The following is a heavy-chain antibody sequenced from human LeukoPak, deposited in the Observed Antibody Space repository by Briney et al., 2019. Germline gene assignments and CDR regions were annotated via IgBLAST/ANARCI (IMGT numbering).Heavy chain of an antibody. CDR2: LSGSGAAA. CDR3: AKMGGYSGICFPCDY. D-gene: IGHD1-26*01. Sequence: GSLRLSCSASGFSFSAYGMSWVRQAPGKGLEWVSTLSGSGAAAHFTDSVKGRFTISRDNSKNTLFLQMNSLRAEDTAVYYCAKMGGYSGICFPCDYWGRGTLVTVSS. V-gene: IGHV3-23*01. CDR1: GFSFSAYG. J-gene: IGHJ4*02.